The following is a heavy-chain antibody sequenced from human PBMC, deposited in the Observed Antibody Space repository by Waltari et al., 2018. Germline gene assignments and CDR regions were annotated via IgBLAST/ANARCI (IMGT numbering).Heavy chain of an antibody. CDR3: ARLPYNNIYFYYYKDV. Sequence: VQLQESGPGLVKPSETLSLTCTVSGGSISTYYWSWIRQPAGKGLEWIGRIYATGSTNYNLHLKSRDTMSVDTSKNQFSLKLSSETAADTAVYYCARLPYNNIYFYYYKDVWGKGTTVTVSS. CDR2: IYATGST. V-gene: IGHV4-4*07. CDR1: GGSISTYY. J-gene: IGHJ6*03. D-gene: IGHD3-10*01.